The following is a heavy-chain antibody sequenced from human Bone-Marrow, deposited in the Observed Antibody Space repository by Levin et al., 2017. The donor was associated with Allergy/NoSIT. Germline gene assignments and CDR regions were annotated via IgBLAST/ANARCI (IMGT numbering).Heavy chain of an antibody. Sequence: ASETLSLTCAVHGGSSTDYFWSWIRQSPGKGLEWIGEINHTGNTKYNPSLKRRVTISLDTSKSQCSLTLRSVTAADAAVIYCARSPRTPSWVAALLSCHHCGMDVWGQGTTVTVSS. CDR3: ARSPRTPSWVAALLSCHHCGMDV. J-gene: IGHJ6*02. V-gene: IGHV4-34*01. D-gene: IGHD3-16*02. CDR2: INHTGNT. CDR1: GGSSTDYF.